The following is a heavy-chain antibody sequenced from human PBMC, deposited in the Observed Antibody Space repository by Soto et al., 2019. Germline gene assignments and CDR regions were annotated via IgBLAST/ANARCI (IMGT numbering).Heavy chain of an antibody. Sequence: GASVKVSCKASGYTFTSYYMHWVRQAPGQGLEWMGIINPSGGSTSYAQKFQGRVTMTRDTSTSTVYMELSSLRSEDTAVYYCARDLHDYVGRVADAYWGQGTLVTVSS. D-gene: IGHD4-17*01. CDR3: ARDLHDYVGRVADAY. J-gene: IGHJ4*02. CDR1: GYTFTSYY. V-gene: IGHV1-46*03. CDR2: INPSGGST.